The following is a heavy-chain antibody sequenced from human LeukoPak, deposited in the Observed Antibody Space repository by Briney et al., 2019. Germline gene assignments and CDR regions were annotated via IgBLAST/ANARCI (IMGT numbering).Heavy chain of an antibody. CDR3: AREEGLDY. Sequence: GGSLRLSCAASGFTFSGFWMSWVRQAPGKGLEWVANIKQDGSEKYYVDSVKGRFTISRDNAKNSLYLQMNSLRVEDTAVYYCAREEGLDYWGQGTLVTVSS. CDR1: GFTFSGFW. V-gene: IGHV3-7*01. CDR2: IKQDGSEK. J-gene: IGHJ4*02. D-gene: IGHD5-12*01.